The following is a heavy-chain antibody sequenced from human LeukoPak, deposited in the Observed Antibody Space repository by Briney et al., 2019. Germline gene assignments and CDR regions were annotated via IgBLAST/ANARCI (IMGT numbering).Heavy chain of an antibody. V-gene: IGHV4-38-2*01. D-gene: IGHD3-10*01. CDR3: ARLSWFGELLSFYFDY. CDR1: GYSISSGYY. Sequence: SGTLSLTCAVSGYSISSGYYWGWIRQPPGKGLEWIGSIYYSGSSYYNPSLKSRVTISVDTSKNQFSLKLSSVTAADTAVYYCARLSWFGELLSFYFDYWGQGTLATVSS. CDR2: IYYSGSS. J-gene: IGHJ4*02.